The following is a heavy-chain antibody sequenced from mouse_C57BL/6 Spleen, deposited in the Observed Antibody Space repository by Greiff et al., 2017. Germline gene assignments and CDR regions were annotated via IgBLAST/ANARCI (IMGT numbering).Heavy chain of an antibody. CDR2: IYPGDGDT. V-gene: IGHV1-82*01. Sequence: VQLQQSGPELVKPGASVKISCKASGYAFSSSWMNWVKQRPGKGLEWIGRIYPGDGDTNYNGKFKGKATLTADKSSSTAYMQLSSLTSEDSAVYFCARSSDYEGIWYFDVWGTGTTVTVSS. CDR3: ARSSDYEGIWYFDV. J-gene: IGHJ1*03. D-gene: IGHD2-4*01. CDR1: GYAFSSSW.